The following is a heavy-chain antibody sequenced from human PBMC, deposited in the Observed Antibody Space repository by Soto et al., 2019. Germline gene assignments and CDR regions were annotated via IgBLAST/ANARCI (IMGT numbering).Heavy chain of an antibody. Sequence: PSETLSLTCTVSGGSISSGVYYWSWIRQHPGKGLEWIGYIYYSGFTYYDPSLKSRVTISVDTSKNQFSLKLSSVTAADTAVYYCARSIDPWGQGTLVTVSS. V-gene: IGHV4-31*03. CDR1: GGSISSGVYY. CDR2: IYYSGFT. J-gene: IGHJ5*02. CDR3: ARSIDP.